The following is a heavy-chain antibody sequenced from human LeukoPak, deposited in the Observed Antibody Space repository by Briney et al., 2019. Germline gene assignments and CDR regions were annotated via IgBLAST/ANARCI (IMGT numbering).Heavy chain of an antibody. CDR1: GHTFTKYA. CDR2: INTNTKNP. CDR3: ARGGFESRWASDI. Sequence: ASVKVSCKASGHTFTKYAINWVRQAPRQGLVWMGWINTNTKNPTYTQGFTGQFVFSLDTSVSTAYLQISNQKAEDSAVYYCARGGFESRWASDIWGQGTRVTVSS. J-gene: IGHJ3*02. D-gene: IGHD3-22*01. V-gene: IGHV7-4-1*02.